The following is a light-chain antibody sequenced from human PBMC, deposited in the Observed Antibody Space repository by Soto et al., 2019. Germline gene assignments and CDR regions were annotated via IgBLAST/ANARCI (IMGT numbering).Light chain of an antibody. CDR3: KQSYGTPTT. V-gene: IGKV1-39*01. Sequence: DIQMTQSPSSLSAFVGDRVTITCRASQNIASYLNWYQQQPGKAPRLLIYAASSLQSGVPSRFSGGGSGTDFPLTISSLLPEDFATYSCKQSYGTPTTFVQGTRLRL. CDR2: AAS. CDR1: QNIASY. J-gene: IGKJ5*01.